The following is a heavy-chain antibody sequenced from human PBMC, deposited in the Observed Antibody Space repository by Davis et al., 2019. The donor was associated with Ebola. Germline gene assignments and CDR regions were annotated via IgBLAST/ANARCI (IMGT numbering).Heavy chain of an antibody. CDR1: GYTFTGYY. CDR2: IIPIFGTA. J-gene: IGHJ5*02. D-gene: IGHD6-13*01. Sequence: SVKVSCKASGYTFTGYYMHWVRQAPGQGLEWMGGIIPIFGTANYAQKFQGRVTITADKSTSTAYMELSSLRSEDTAVYYCATAAAGTWVVSSDWFDPWGQGTLVTVSS. CDR3: ATAAAGTWVVSSDWFDP. V-gene: IGHV1-69*06.